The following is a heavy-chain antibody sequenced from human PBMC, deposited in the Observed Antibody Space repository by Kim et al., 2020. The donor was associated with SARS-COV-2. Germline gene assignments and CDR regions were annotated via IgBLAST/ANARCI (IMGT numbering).Heavy chain of an antibody. CDR2: ISYDGSNK. J-gene: IGHJ4*01. CDR1: GFTFSSYA. D-gene: IGHD5-12*01. Sequence: GGSLRLSCAASGFTFSSYAMHWVRQAPGKGLEWVAVISYDGSNKYYADSVKGRFTISRDNSKNTLYLQMNSLRAEDTAVYYCAVARAVRDGYNFFASYF. V-gene: IGHV3-30*04. CDR3: AVARAVRDGYNFFASYF.